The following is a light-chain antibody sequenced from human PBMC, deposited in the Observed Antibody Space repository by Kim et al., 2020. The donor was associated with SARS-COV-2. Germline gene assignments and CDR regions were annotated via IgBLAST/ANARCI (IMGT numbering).Light chain of an antibody. V-gene: IGLV1-51*01. CDR1: SSNNGNNY. CDR3: GTWDSSLSAFYV. Sequence: KVNISCSGRSSNNGNNYGDRDQQLPGTAPKLLIYDNNKRPSGIPERFSGSKAGTSATLGITGLQTGDEADYYCGTWDSSLSAFYVFGTGTKVTVL. CDR2: DNN. J-gene: IGLJ1*01.